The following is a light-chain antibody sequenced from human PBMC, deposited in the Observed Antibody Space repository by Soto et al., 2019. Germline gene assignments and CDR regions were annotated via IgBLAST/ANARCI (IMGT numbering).Light chain of an antibody. J-gene: IGLJ1*01. CDR3: QSYDSRLSGSV. Sequence: QSVLTQPPSVSGAPGQRVTISCTGSSSNIGAGYDVHWYQQLPGTAPKLLIYGNSNRPSGVPDRFSGSKSGTSASLAITGLKAEDEADYSCQSYDSRLSGSVFGTGTKLNVL. CDR1: SSNIGAGYD. V-gene: IGLV1-40*01. CDR2: GNS.